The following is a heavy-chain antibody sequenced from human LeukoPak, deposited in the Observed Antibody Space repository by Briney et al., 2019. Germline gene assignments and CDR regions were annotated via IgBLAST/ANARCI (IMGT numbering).Heavy chain of an antibody. J-gene: IGHJ4*02. V-gene: IGHV3-64*01. CDR1: GGTFSSYA. CDR3: EREYCRGGRCQYYFDY. CDR2: VSSDGGTP. D-gene: IGHD2-15*01. Sequence: GGSLRLSCAASGGTFSSYAMHWVRQAPGKGLEYVSGVSSDGGTPFHVNSVKGRFTISVDNSKDTLYLQMGILRAEDMAVYYCEREYCRGGRCQYYFDYWGQGTLVTVSS.